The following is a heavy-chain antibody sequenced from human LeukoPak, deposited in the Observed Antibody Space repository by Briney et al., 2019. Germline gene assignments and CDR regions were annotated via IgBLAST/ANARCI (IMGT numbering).Heavy chain of an antibody. CDR1: GFTVSSNY. J-gene: IGHJ4*02. CDR2: IYSGGST. Sequence: PGGSLRLSCAASGFTVSSNYMSWVRQAPGKGLQWVSVIYSGGSTYYADSVKGRFTISRDNSKNTLYLQMNSLRAEDTAVYYCARATGDRDPDFFDYWGQGTLVTVSS. D-gene: IGHD7-27*01. V-gene: IGHV3-53*01. CDR3: ARATGDRDPDFFDY.